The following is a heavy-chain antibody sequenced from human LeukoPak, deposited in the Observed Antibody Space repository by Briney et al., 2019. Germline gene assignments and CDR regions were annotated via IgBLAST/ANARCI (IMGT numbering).Heavy chain of an antibody. Sequence: TSETLSLTCAVSPLSVTNYYWSWIRQPPGKGLEWIGYIYYTGKTNYNRSLKSRVTLSLDTSKNQFSLRPNSVTATDTAVYYCARHASYFYSSPYADWGQGTLVTVSS. CDR2: IYYTGKT. CDR3: ARHASYFYSSPYAD. CDR1: PLSVTNYY. D-gene: IGHD3-22*01. V-gene: IGHV4-59*08. J-gene: IGHJ4*02.